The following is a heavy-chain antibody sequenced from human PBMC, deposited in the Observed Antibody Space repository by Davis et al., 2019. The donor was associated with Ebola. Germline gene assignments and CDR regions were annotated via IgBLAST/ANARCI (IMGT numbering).Heavy chain of an antibody. D-gene: IGHD6-19*01. CDR1: GGSISSSNW. CDR2: INHSGST. CDR3: ARVRRGSGWYVGYFQH. J-gene: IGHJ1*01. Sequence: SETLSLTCAVSGGSISSSNWWSCVRQPPGKGLEWIGEINHSGSTNYNPSLKSRVTISVDTSKNQFSLKLSSVTAADTAVYYCARVRRGSGWYVGYFQHWGQGTLVTVSS. V-gene: IGHV4-4*02.